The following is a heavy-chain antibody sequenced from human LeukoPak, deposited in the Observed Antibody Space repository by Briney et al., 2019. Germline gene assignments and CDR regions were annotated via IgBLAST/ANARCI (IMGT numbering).Heavy chain of an antibody. CDR3: ARGSGYLAY. J-gene: IGHJ4*02. Sequence: GGSLRLSCAASGFTFSSFEINWVRQAPGKGLEWISYISSSGSTIYYADSVKGRFSISRDNAKNSLYLQMSSLRAEDTAVYYCARGSGYLAYWGQGTLVTVSS. D-gene: IGHD3-22*01. CDR1: GFTFSSFE. V-gene: IGHV3-48*03. CDR2: ISSSGSTI.